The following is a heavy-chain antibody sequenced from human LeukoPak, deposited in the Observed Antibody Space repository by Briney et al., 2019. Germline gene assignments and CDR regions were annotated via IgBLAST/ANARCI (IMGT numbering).Heavy chain of an antibody. Sequence: GRSLRLSCAASGFTFSSYAMHWVRQAPGKGLEWVAVISYDGSNKYYADSVKGRFTISRDNSKNTLYLQMNSLRAEDTAVYYCARDLLVDTAMANFDYWGQGTLVTVSS. CDR3: ARDLLVDTAMANFDY. CDR2: ISYDGSNK. D-gene: IGHD5-18*01. CDR1: GFTFSSYA. J-gene: IGHJ4*02. V-gene: IGHV3-30-3*01.